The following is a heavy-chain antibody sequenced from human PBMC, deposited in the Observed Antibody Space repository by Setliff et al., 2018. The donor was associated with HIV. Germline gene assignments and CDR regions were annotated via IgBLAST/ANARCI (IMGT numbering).Heavy chain of an antibody. J-gene: IGHJ4*02. CDR1: RFDFNNYW. CDR2: IDLYGSEK. Sequence: GGSLRLSCAASRFDFNNYWMIWVRQAPGKGLEWVANIDLYGSEKNYVDSVEGRFTISRDNARNSLFLQMNSLRAEDTAVYYCATYRGYNSGDRWSFFDYWGQGILVTVSS. V-gene: IGHV3-7*01. D-gene: IGHD2-15*01. CDR3: ATYRGYNSGDRWSFFDY.